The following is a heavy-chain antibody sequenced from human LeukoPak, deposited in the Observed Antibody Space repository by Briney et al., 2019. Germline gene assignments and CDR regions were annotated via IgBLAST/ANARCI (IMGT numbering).Heavy chain of an antibody. V-gene: IGHV6-1*01. Sequence: SQTLSLTCAISGDSVSSNSATWNWIRQSPSRGLEWLGRTYYKSKWYNEYAVSVKSRLTINPDTSKNQFSLQLNSVIPEDTAVYYCAGDRLGCSGGTCYFIGNWFDPWGQGTLVTVSS. CDR2: TYYKSKWYN. CDR3: AGDRLGCSGGTCYFIGNWFDP. CDR1: GDSVSSNSAT. D-gene: IGHD2-15*01. J-gene: IGHJ5*02.